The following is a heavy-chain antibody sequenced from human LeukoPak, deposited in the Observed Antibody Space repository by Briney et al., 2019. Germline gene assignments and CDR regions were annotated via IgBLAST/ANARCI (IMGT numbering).Heavy chain of an antibody. CDR1: GFTVSSNY. Sequence: PGGSLRLSCAASGFTVSSNYMSWVRQAPGKGLEWVSVIYSGGSTYYADSVKGRFTISRDNSKNTLYLQMNSLRAEDTAVYHCARGREGYSYDYAFDIWGQGTMVTVSS. CDR3: ARGREGYSYDYAFDI. D-gene: IGHD5-18*01. CDR2: IYSGGST. V-gene: IGHV3-53*05. J-gene: IGHJ3*02.